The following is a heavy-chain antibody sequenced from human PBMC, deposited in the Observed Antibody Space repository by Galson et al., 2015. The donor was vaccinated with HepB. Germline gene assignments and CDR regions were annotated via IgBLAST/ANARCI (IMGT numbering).Heavy chain of an antibody. V-gene: IGHV3-48*02. CDR1: GFTFTTYS. CDR2: ISSSSSTI. CDR3: ARDPLGYCSSTSCYTSDYYYYGIDV. D-gene: IGHD2-2*02. J-gene: IGHJ6*02. Sequence: SLRLSCAASGFTFTTYSMNWVRQAPGKGLEWVSYISSSSSTIYYADSVKGRFTISRDNAKNSLYLQMNSLRDEDTAVYYCARDPLGYCSSTSCYTSDYYYYGIDVWGQGTTVTVSS.